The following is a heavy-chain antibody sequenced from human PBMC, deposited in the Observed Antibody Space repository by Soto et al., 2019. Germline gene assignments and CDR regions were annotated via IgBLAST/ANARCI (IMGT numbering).Heavy chain of an antibody. CDR1: GGSISSSSYY. J-gene: IGHJ4*02. CDR2: IYDSRKN. D-gene: IGHD3-22*01. CDR3: ARRVVDYYDSSGYKGESLDY. V-gene: IGHV4-39*01. Sequence: SETLSLTCTVSGGSISSSSYYWGWIRPAPGQGRVSIGWIYDSRKNYYNPSHKSRVTISVDTSKNQFSLKLSSVTAADTAVYYGARRVVDYYDSSGYKGESLDYWGQGTLVTVSS.